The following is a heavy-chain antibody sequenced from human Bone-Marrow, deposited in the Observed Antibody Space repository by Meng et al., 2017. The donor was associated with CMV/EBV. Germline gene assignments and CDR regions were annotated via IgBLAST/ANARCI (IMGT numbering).Heavy chain of an antibody. CDR2: ISASNGNT. CDR3: ARLAAGANFLDS. J-gene: IGHJ4*02. Sequence: CNTSGYTFTSHAFSWVRPAPGQGLQWMGWISASNGNTHYSDKFKGRVTMSIDTSTSTAYMELRSLQSDDTAVYYCARLAAGANFLDSWGQGTLVTVSS. D-gene: IGHD7-27*01. CDR1: GYTFTSHA. V-gene: IGHV1-18*01.